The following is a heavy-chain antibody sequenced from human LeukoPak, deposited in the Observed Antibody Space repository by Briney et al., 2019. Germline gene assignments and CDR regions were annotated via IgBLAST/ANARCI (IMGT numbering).Heavy chain of an antibody. CDR3: ASFFCTSGLCYYLDY. CDR2: INTNTGNP. CDR1: GYTFTSNA. V-gene: IGHV7-4-1*02. D-gene: IGHD2-8*01. Sequence: ASVKVSRKASGYTFTSNALGWVRQAPGQGLEWMGWINTNTGNPTYAQGFTGRFVFSLDTSDNTAYLQISSLQAEGTAVYYCASFFCTSGLCYYLDYWGQGTLVTVSS. J-gene: IGHJ4*02.